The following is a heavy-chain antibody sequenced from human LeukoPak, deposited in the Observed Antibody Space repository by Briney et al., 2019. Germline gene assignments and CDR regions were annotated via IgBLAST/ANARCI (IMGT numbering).Heavy chain of an antibody. D-gene: IGHD6-13*01. V-gene: IGHV1-69*04. J-gene: IGHJ6*02. Sequence: SVKVSCKASGGTFSSYAISWVRQAPGQGLEWMGRIIPNLGIANYAQKFQGRVTITADKSTSTAYMELSSLRSEDTAVYYCARGYSSSWYEPPFGMDVWGQGTTVTVSS. CDR1: GGTFSSYA. CDR2: IIPNLGIA. CDR3: ARGYSSSWYEPPFGMDV.